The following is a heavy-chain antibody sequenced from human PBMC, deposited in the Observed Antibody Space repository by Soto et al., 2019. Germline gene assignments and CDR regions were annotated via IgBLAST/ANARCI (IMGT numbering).Heavy chain of an antibody. D-gene: IGHD3-22*01. Sequence: EVQVLESGGGLVQPGGSLRLSCAASGFTFRSYAMSWVRQAPGRGLEWVSAISVSGARTYYADSVKGRFTISRDNSKNTLYFQMNSLRAEDMSVYYCVKGAGDSSDYYWGPYFDLWVLGTLVIVSS. J-gene: IGHJ2*01. V-gene: IGHV3-23*01. CDR1: GFTFRSYA. CDR3: VKGAGDSSDYYWGPYFDL. CDR2: ISVSGART.